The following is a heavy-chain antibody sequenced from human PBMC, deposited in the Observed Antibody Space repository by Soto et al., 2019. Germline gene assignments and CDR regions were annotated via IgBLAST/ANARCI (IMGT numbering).Heavy chain of an antibody. CDR3: ARFQHRGGAYSYGSSHHRSIDY. CDR1: GGSISSSSYY. V-gene: IGHV4-39*01. J-gene: IGHJ4*02. CDR2: IYYSGST. D-gene: IGHD5-18*01. Sequence: QLQLQESGPGLVKPSETLSLTCTVSGGSISSSSYYWGWIRQPPGKGLEWIGSIYYSGSTYYNPSLKSRVTISVDTSKNQFSLKLSSVTAADTAVYYCARFQHRGGAYSYGSSHHRSIDYWGQGTLVTVSS.